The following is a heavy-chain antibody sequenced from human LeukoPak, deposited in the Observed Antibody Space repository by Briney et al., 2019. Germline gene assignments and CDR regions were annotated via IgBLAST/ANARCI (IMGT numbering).Heavy chain of an antibody. D-gene: IGHD6-19*01. CDR2: TYYRSKWYN. J-gene: IGHJ2*01. CDR1: GDSVSSNSSA. CDR3: AGDGSGGFNWNFDL. V-gene: IGHV6-1*01. Sequence: SQTLSLTCAISGDSVSSNSSAWNWIRQSPSRGLEWLGRTYYRSKWYNDYAVSVKGRITINPDTSKNHYSLQLNSVTPDDTAVYYCAGDGSGGFNWNFDLWGRGTLVTVSS.